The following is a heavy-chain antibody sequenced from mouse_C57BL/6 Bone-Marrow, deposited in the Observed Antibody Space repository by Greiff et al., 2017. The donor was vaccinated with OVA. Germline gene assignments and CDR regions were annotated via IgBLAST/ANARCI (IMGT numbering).Heavy chain of an antibody. V-gene: IGHV2-9-1*01. CDR1: GFSLTSYA. D-gene: IGHD1-1*01. CDR3: ARNRDYGSSPYYFDY. Sequence: VKLMESGPGLVAPSQSLSITCTVSGFSLTSYAISWVRQPPGKGLEWLGVIWTGGGTNYNSALKSRLSISKDNSKSQVFLKMNSLQTDDTARYYCARNRDYGSSPYYFDYWGQGTTLTVSS. CDR2: IWTGGGT. J-gene: IGHJ2*01.